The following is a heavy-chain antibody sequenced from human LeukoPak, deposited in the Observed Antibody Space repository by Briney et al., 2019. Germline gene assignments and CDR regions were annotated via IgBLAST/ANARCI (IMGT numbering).Heavy chain of an antibody. V-gene: IGHV3-7*01. CDR1: GFTFRNYA. CDR3: ARPATPYGSGSYYYGY. J-gene: IGHJ4*02. D-gene: IGHD3-10*01. CDR2: IKQDGSEK. Sequence: GALRLSCAASGFTFRNYAMSWVRQAPGKGLEWVANIKQDGSEKYYVDSVKGRFTISRDNAKNSLYLQMNSLRAEDTAVYYCARPATPYGSGSYYYGYWGQGTLVTVSS.